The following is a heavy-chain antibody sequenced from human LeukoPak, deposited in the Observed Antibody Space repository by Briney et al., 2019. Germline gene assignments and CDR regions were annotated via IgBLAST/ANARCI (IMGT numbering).Heavy chain of an antibody. CDR1: GYTFTAYH. CDR3: ARAATSFGVTFPAS. D-gene: IGHD3-3*01. V-gene: IGHV1-46*04. Sequence: VSVKVSCKASGYTFTAYHMHWVRQTPGQGLEWMGVINPIRGDTSYAPKLQARVTLSSDMSTSTVYMELSSLRSEDTAVYYCARAATSFGVTFPASWGQGTLVTVSP. J-gene: IGHJ5*02. CDR2: INPIRGDT.